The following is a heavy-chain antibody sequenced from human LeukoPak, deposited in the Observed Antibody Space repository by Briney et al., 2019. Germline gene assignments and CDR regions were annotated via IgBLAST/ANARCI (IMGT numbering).Heavy chain of an antibody. Sequence: GGSLRLSCAASGFSFSNYGMDWVRQAPGKGLEWVAVISYDGSNKYYADSVKGRFTLSRDNSKNTLYLQMNSLRAEDTAVYCCARGWDYFDYWGQGTLVTVSS. CDR3: ARGWDYFDY. CDR1: GFSFSNYG. J-gene: IGHJ4*02. V-gene: IGHV3-30*03. CDR2: ISYDGSNK. D-gene: IGHD6-13*01.